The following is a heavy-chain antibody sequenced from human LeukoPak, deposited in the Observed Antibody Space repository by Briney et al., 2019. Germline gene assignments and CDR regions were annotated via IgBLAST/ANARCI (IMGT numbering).Heavy chain of an antibody. J-gene: IGHJ3*02. CDR2: ISYDGSNK. V-gene: IGHV3-30-3*01. D-gene: IGHD3-22*01. CDR3: ARAGVVVGSAFDI. Sequence: GGSLRLSCAASGFTFSSYAMHWVRQAPGKGLEWVAVISYDGSNKYYADSVKGRFTISRDNSKNTLYLQMNSLRAEDTAVYYCARAGVVVGSAFDIWGQGTMVTVSS. CDR1: GFTFSSYA.